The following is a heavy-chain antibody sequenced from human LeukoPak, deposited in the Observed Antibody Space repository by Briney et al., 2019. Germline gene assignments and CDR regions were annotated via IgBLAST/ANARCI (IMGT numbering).Heavy chain of an antibody. CDR3: AKDLYDNDWYDYFDP. CDR1: GFTLSTCG. D-gene: IGHD5-12*01. Sequence: GGSLRLSCAASGFTLSTCGMHWVRQAPGKGLEWVAMISHDGNSKQYADFAKGRFTISRDNSKNTLYLEMNSLRTEDTAVYHCAKDLYDNDWYDYFDPWGQGALVTVSS. CDR2: ISHDGNSK. J-gene: IGHJ5*02. V-gene: IGHV3-30*18.